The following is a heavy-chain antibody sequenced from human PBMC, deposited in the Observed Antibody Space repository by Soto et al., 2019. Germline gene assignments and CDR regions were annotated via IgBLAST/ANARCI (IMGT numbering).Heavy chain of an antibody. CDR2: TSASGGSA. CDR3: AKAPPYGGHIFDH. Sequence: PGGSLRLSCAASGFSFSGFVMSWVRQSPGKGLEWVATTSASGGSAFYADSVKGRFTISRDNSKNTLYLQMNSLRAEDTAEYFCAKAPPYGGHIFDHWGQGTLVTVSS. CDR1: GFSFSGFV. J-gene: IGHJ4*02. D-gene: IGHD4-17*01. V-gene: IGHV3-23*01.